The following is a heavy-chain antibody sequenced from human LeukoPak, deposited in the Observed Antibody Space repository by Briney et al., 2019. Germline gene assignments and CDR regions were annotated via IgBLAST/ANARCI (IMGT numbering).Heavy chain of an antibody. CDR3: AREGYYGSGSYYRNFDY. J-gene: IGHJ4*02. D-gene: IGHD3-10*01. Sequence: ASVKVSCTASGYTFTSYAMNWVRQAPGQGLEWMGWINTNTGNPTYAQGFTGRFVFSLDTSVSTAYLQISSLKAEDTAVYYCAREGYYGSGSYYRNFDYWGQGTLVTVSS. V-gene: IGHV7-4-1*02. CDR1: GYTFTSYA. CDR2: INTNTGNP.